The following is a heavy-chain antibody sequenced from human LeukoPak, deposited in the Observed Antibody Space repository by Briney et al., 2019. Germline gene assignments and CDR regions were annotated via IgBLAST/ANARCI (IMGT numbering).Heavy chain of an antibody. CDR1: AASISNSDYY. V-gene: IGHV4-39*07. CDR3: ARLDGPGSSGWEHWYFDL. J-gene: IGHJ2*01. D-gene: IGHD6-19*01. Sequence: SETLSLTCTVSAASISNSDYYWAWIRQPPGKGLEWIGSIYYSGSTYYNPSLKSRVTISVDTSKNQFSLKLSSVTAADTAVYYCARLDGPGSSGWEHWYFDLWGRGTLVTVSS. CDR2: IYYSGST.